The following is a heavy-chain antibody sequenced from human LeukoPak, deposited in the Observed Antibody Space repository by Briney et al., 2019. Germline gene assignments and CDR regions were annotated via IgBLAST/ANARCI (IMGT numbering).Heavy chain of an antibody. CDR3: AREGNPPPFYYYMDV. CDR1: GYTFTSYY. J-gene: IGHJ6*03. CDR2: INPSGGST. Sequence: ASVKVSCKASGYTFTSYYMHWVRQAPGQGLEWMGIINPSGGSTSYAQKFQGRVTMTRDTSTSTVYMELSSRRSEDTAVYYCAREGNPPPFYYYMDVWGRGTTVTVSS. V-gene: IGHV1-46*01.